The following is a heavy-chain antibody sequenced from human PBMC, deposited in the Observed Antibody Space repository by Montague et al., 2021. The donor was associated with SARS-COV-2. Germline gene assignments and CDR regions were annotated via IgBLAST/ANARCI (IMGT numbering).Heavy chain of an antibody. CDR3: ARGHYDILTGYDEYYFDY. J-gene: IGHJ4*02. D-gene: IGHD3-9*01. CDR2: INHSGST. CDR1: GGSFSGYY. Sequence: SETLSLTCAIYGGSFSGYYWRWIRQPPGKGLEWIGEINHSGSTNXNPSLKSRVTISVDTSKNQFSLKLSSVTAADTAVYYCARGHYDILTGYDEYYFDYWGQGTLVTVSS. V-gene: IGHV4-34*01.